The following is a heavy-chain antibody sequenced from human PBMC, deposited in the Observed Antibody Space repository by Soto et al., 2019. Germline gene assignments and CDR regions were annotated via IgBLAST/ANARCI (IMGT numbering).Heavy chain of an antibody. J-gene: IGHJ4*02. CDR2: ISSSSDTI. V-gene: IGHV3-48*02. Sequence: GGSLRLSCAASGFTFSSYSMNWVRQAPGKGLEWVSFISSSSDTIYYADSVKGRFTISRDNAKNSLYLQMNSLRDEDTAVYYCARDKPSPERLRLNYFDYWGQGTLVTVSS. CDR1: GFTFSSYS. D-gene: IGHD6-25*01. CDR3: ARDKPSPERLRLNYFDY.